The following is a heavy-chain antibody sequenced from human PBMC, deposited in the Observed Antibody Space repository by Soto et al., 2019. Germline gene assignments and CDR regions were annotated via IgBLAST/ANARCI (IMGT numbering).Heavy chain of an antibody. CDR2: ISYDGNNK. V-gene: IGHV3-30-3*01. J-gene: IGHJ6*02. CDR1: GFTFSRFS. CDR3: ARDHGMFLSYYYYGMDV. D-gene: IGHD3-10*02. Sequence: QVQLVESGGGVVQPGRSLRLSCAASGFTFSRFSMHWVHQAPGKGLAWVAVISYDGNNKHFAESVKGRFSISRDDSKNTVYLEMNNLRGDDSAVYYCARDHGMFLSYYYYGMDVWGQGTTVTVSS.